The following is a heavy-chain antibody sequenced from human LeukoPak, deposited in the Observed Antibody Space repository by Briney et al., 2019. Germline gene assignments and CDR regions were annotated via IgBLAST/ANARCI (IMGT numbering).Heavy chain of an antibody. D-gene: IGHD5-18*01. CDR3: ARDRVGGYSYGYFYYYMDV. J-gene: IGHJ6*03. Sequence: SETLSLTRTVSVGSINSYYWSWIRQPPGKALEEIGYIYYSGSTNYNPSFQSRVTISVDTSKNQFSLQLSSVTAADTAVYYCARDRVGGYSYGYFYYYMDVWGKGTTVTVSS. V-gene: IGHV4-59*01. CDR2: IYYSGST. CDR1: VGSINSYY.